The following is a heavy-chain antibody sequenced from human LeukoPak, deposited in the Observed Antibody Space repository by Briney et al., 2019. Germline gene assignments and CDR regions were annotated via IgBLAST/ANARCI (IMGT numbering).Heavy chain of an antibody. Sequence: SETLSLTCTVSGGSISSYYWSWIRQPPGKGLEWIGYIYYSGSTNYNPSLKSRVTISVDTSKNQFSLKLSSVTAADTAVYYCARAQLGGGEDYWGQGTLVTVSS. CDR1: GGSISSYY. D-gene: IGHD3-10*01. CDR2: IYYSGST. J-gene: IGHJ4*02. CDR3: ARAQLGGGEDY. V-gene: IGHV4-59*08.